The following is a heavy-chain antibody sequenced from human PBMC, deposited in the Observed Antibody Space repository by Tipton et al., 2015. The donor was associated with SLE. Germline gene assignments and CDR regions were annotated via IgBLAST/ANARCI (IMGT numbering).Heavy chain of an antibody. V-gene: IGHV1-2*06. CDR1: GYTFTAFY. D-gene: IGHD6-19*01. Sequence: QSGAEVKKPGASVKVSCKASGYTFTAFYLHWMRQAPGQGLEWMGRIDPNNGATSYAQKFQGRVTMTRDTSITTAYMQLSGLQSDDTAVYFCVSSSLHSGWSYWGNGSLVTASS. CDR2: IDPNNGAT. J-gene: IGHJ4*01. CDR3: VSSSLHSGWSY.